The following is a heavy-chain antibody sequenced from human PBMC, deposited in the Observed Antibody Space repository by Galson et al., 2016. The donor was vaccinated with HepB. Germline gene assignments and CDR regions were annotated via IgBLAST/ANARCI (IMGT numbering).Heavy chain of an antibody. CDR3: AKKGYYERSGFWYFDA. D-gene: IGHD3-22*01. J-gene: IGHJ4*02. Sequence: ETLSLTCAVSGASTNSDNWWNWVRQSPGKGLEWIGEVFHTGSTNYNPSPRSRVTILLDKSKHQFSLKVRSVTAADTAIYSCAKKGYYERSGFWYFDAWGRGTLVTVSS. CDR2: VFHTGST. CDR1: GASTNSDNW. V-gene: IGHV4-4*01.